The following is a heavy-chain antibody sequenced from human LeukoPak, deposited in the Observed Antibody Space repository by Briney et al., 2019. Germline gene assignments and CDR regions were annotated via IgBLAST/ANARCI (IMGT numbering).Heavy chain of an antibody. D-gene: IGHD3-3*01. CDR2: IYYSGNT. CDR3: AGERRISIFGVVHDYMDV. CDR1: GGSISNYY. J-gene: IGHJ6*03. Sequence: SSDTLSLTCSVSGGSISNYYWSWIRQPPGKGLEWIGYIYYSGNTNYNPSLKSRVTISVDTSKNQFYLKLSSVTAADTAVYYCAGERRISIFGVVHDYMDVWGEGTTVTVSS. V-gene: IGHV4-59*01.